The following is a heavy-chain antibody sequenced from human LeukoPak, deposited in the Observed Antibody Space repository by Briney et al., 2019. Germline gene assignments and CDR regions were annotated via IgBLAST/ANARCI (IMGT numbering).Heavy chain of an antibody. V-gene: IGHV3-7*01. CDR1: GFTLSSHW. D-gene: IGHD4-23*01. CDR3: ARYVETPRRNLDY. CDR2: IKGDGSET. Sequence: GGSLRLSCAASGFTLSSHWMSWVRQAPGKGLEWVARIKGDGSETHYVDSVKGRFTIARDNAKNSVYLYMGTLRAEDTAVYYCARYVETPRRNLDYWGQGTLVTVSS. J-gene: IGHJ4*02.